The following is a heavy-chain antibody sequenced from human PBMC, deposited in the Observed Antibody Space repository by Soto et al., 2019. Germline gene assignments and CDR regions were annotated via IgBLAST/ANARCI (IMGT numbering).Heavy chain of an antibody. Sequence: QVQLQQWGAGLLKPSETLSLTCDVYGGSFSGFYWSWIRQPPGEGVEWIGEINHSGSTNYNPSLKSRVTISVDTSKNQFSLKLSSVTAADTAVYYCARARNGYSSTPDAFDIWGQGTMVTVSS. J-gene: IGHJ3*02. V-gene: IGHV4-34*01. CDR2: INHSGST. CDR1: GGSFSGFY. D-gene: IGHD6-13*01. CDR3: ARARNGYSSTPDAFDI.